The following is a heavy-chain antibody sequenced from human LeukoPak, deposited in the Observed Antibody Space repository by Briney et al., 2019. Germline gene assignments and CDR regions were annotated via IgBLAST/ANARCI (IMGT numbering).Heavy chain of an antibody. Sequence: GGSLRLSCAASGFTFSDYYMSWIRQAPGKGLEWVSYISSSSSYTNYAASVKGRFTISRDNAKNSLYLQMNSLRAEDTAVYYCARDRGITGTTFWFDPWGQGTLVTVSS. V-gene: IGHV3-11*06. CDR1: GFTFSDYY. D-gene: IGHD1-7*01. CDR2: ISSSSSYT. CDR3: ARDRGITGTTFWFDP. J-gene: IGHJ5*02.